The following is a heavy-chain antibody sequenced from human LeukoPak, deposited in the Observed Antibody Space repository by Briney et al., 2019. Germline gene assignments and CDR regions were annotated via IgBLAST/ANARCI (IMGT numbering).Heavy chain of an antibody. CDR3: ARLRVDYGDYARQGSY. CDR1: GGTFSSYA. D-gene: IGHD4-17*01. V-gene: IGHV1-69*05. J-gene: IGHJ4*02. Sequence: SVKVSCKSSGGTFSSYAISWVRQAPGQGLEWMGRIIPIFGTANYAQKFQGRVTITTDESTSTAYMELSSLRSEDTAVYYCARLRVDYGDYARQGSYWGQGTLVTVSS. CDR2: IIPIFGTA.